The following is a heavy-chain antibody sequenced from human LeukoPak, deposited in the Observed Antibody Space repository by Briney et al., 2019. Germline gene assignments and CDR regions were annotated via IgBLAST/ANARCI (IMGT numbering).Heavy chain of an antibody. D-gene: IGHD3-22*01. V-gene: IGHV4-4*02. Sequence: SETLSLTCAVSGGSISSSNWWSWVRQPPGKGLEWIGESYHSGSTNYNPSLKSRVTISVDKSKNQFSLKLSSVTAADTAVYYCARFTPLHYYDSQAGMDVWGQGTLVTVSS. J-gene: IGHJ4*02. CDR1: GGSISSSNW. CDR3: ARFTPLHYYDSQAGMDV. CDR2: SYHSGST.